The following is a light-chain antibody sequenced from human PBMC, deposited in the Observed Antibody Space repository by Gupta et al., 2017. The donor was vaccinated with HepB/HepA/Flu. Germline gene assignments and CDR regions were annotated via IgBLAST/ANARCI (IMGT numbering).Light chain of an antibody. CDR3: QSYDSSLSGCVV. CDR1: SSNIGAGYD. V-gene: IGLV1-40*01. J-gene: IGLJ2*01. CDR2: GNS. Sequence: QSVLTQPPSVSGAPGPRVTISCTGSSSNIGAGYDVHWYQQLPGTAPKLLIYGNSNRPSGFPDRFSGSKSGTSASLAITGLQAEDEADYYCQSYDSSLSGCVVFGGGTKLTVL.